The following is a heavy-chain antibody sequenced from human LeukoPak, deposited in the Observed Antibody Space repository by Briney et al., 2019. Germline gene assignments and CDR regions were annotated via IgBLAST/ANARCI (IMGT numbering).Heavy chain of an antibody. CDR1: GYTFTSYY. V-gene: IGHV1-46*01. Sequence: ASVKVPCKASGYTFTSYYIHWVRQAPGQGLEWMGIIDPSGGSTNYAQKFQGRVTMTRDTSTSTVYMELSSLRSEDTAAYYCARESGGNPATSEDYWGQGTLVTVSS. CDR3: ARESGGNPATSEDY. CDR2: IDPSGGST. J-gene: IGHJ4*02. D-gene: IGHD4-23*01.